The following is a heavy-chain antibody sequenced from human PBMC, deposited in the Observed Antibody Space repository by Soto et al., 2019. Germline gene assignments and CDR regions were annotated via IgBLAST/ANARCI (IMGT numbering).Heavy chain of an antibody. V-gene: IGHV5-10-1*01. J-gene: IGHJ6*02. Sequence: PGESLKISCKGSGYIFTDHCIVWVRQMAGKGLEWMGRIDPSDSYTNYSPSFQGHVTISADKSISTAYLQWSSLKASDTAMYYCARRSGGGSGSYYYYYYGMDVWGQGTTVTVSS. CDR2: IDPSDSYT. CDR1: GYIFTDHC. D-gene: IGHD3-10*01. CDR3: ARRSGGGSGSYYYYYYGMDV.